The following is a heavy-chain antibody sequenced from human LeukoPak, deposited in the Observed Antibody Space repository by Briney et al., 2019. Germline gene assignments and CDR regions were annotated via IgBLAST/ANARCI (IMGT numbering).Heavy chain of an antibody. Sequence: GSSVKVSCKASGGTFSSYAISWVRQAPGQGLEWMGGIIPIFGTANYAQKFQGRVTITTDESTSTAYMELSSLRSEDTAVYYCATIPADDYGGKYDDYWGQGTLVTVSS. J-gene: IGHJ4*02. CDR3: ATIPADDYGGKYDDY. D-gene: IGHD4-23*01. CDR2: IIPIFGTA. V-gene: IGHV1-69*05. CDR1: GGTFSSYA.